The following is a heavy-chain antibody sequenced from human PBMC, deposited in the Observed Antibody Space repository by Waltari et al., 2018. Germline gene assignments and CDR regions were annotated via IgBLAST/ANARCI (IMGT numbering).Heavy chain of an antibody. J-gene: IGHJ2*01. CDR2: IYQSGST. CDR3: ARIIAAAGMRGMNFDL. Sequence: QVQLQESGPGLVKPSETLSLTCAVSGYSISSGYYWGWIRQPPGKGLEWIGSIYQSGSTYYNPSLKSRVTISVDTSKNQFSLKLSSVTAADTAVYYCARIIAAAGMRGMNFDLWGRGTLVTVSS. V-gene: IGHV4-38-2*01. CDR1: GYSISSGYY. D-gene: IGHD6-13*01.